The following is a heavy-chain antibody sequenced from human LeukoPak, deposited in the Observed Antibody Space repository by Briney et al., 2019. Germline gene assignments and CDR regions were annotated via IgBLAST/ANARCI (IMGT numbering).Heavy chain of an antibody. J-gene: IGHJ4*02. Sequence: SETLSLTCTVAGRSISSYYWSWIRQPPGKGLEWIGYIYYSGSTNYNPSLKSRVTISVDTSKNQFSLKLSSVTAADTAVYYCARGRYSSGWYMEPLFDYWGQGTLVTVSS. CDR1: GRSISSYY. D-gene: IGHD6-19*01. CDR3: ARGRYSSGWYMEPLFDY. V-gene: IGHV4-59*01. CDR2: IYYSGST.